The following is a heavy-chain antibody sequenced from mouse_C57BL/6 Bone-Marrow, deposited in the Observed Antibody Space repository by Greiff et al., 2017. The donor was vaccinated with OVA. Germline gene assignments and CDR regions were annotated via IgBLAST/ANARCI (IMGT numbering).Heavy chain of an antibody. J-gene: IGHJ2*01. D-gene: IGHD3-2*02. CDR1: GFTFSDYG. Sequence: EVKLVESGGGLVQPGGSLKLSCAASGFTFSDYGMAWVRQAPRKGPEWVAFISNLAYSIYYADTVTGRVTISRENAKNTLYLEMSSLRSEDTAMYYCASPRQLRLYYFDYWGQGTTLTVSS. CDR3: ASPRQLRLYYFDY. CDR2: ISNLAYSI. V-gene: IGHV5-15*01.